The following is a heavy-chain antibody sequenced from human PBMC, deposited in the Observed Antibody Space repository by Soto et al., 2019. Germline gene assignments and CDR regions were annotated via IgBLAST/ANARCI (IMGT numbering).Heavy chain of an antibody. J-gene: IGHJ4*02. V-gene: IGHV1-69*01. CDR3: VRDSGAKLSSS. Sequence: SVKGSCKASGGTFSSYRINWVRQAPGQGLEWVGGIVPIYRTADYAQKFQGRVTITADESARTSYMELRGLKSQDTAVYYCVRDSGAKLSSSWGQGTLVTVSS. CDR1: GGTFSSYR. CDR2: IVPIYRTA. D-gene: IGHD6-13*01.